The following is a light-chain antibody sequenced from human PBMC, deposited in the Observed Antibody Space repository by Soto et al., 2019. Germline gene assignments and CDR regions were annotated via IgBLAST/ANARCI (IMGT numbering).Light chain of an antibody. CDR2: GAS. V-gene: IGKV3-15*01. CDR3: QQYNDWLVT. CDR1: ETISTS. J-gene: IGKJ4*01. Sequence: EIVMTQSPATLSVSPGERATLSCRASETISTSLAWYQQKPGQAPRLLIYGASTRATGVPARFSGSGSGTEFTLTINSLLSEDSALYYCQQYNDWLVTFGGGTKVEIK.